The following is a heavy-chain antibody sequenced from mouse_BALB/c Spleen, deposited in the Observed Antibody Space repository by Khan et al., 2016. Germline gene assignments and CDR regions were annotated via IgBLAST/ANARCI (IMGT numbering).Heavy chain of an antibody. D-gene: IGHD2-14*01. CDR1: GYSFTDYN. CDR2: LDPYNGGT. CDR3: AREGERYDPMDN. J-gene: IGHJ2*01. Sequence: VQLQQSGPELVKPGASVKVSCKASGYSFTDYNMYWVKQSHGKSLEWIGYLDPYNGGTSYNQKFKGKATLTVDKSSSTAFMHLNSLTSEDSAVNDCAREGERYDPMDNWGQGTTHTVTS. V-gene: IGHV1S135*01.